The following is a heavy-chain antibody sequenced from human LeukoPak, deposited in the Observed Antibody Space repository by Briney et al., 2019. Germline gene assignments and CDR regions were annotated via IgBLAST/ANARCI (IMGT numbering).Heavy chain of an antibody. Sequence: ASVKVSCKASGYTFTSYGISWVRRAPGQGLEWMGWISAYNGNTNYAQKLQGRVTMTTDTSTSTAYMELRSLRSDDTAVYYCARNYDSRWFGELSIDHWGQGTLVTVSS. CDR2: ISAYNGNT. J-gene: IGHJ4*02. D-gene: IGHD3-10*01. CDR3: ARNYDSRWFGELSIDH. V-gene: IGHV1-18*01. CDR1: GYTFTSYG.